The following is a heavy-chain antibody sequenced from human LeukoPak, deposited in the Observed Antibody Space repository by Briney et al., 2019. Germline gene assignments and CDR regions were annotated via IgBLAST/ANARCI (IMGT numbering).Heavy chain of an antibody. Sequence: ASVKVSCKASGYTFTGYYMHWVRQAPGQGLEWMGWINPNSGGTNYAQKFQGRVTMTRDTSISTAYMELSRLRSDDTAVYYCARGYYDSSGYSTIGAFDIWGQGTMVTVSS. CDR2: INPNSGGT. CDR1: GYTFTGYY. CDR3: ARGYYDSSGYSTIGAFDI. V-gene: IGHV1-2*02. J-gene: IGHJ3*02. D-gene: IGHD3-22*01.